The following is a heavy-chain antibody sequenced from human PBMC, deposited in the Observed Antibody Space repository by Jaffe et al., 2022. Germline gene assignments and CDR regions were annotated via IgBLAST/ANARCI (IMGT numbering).Heavy chain of an antibody. CDR1: GFTFSSYG. V-gene: IGHV3-30*02. D-gene: IGHD6-19*01. Sequence: QVQLVESGGGVVQPGGSLRLSCAASGFTFSSYGMHWVRQAPGKGLEWVAFIRYDGSNKYYADSVKGRFTISRDNSKNTLYLQMNSLRAEDTAVYYCAKDKIIAVAVSYYYYMDVWGKGTTVTVSS. CDR3: AKDKIIAVAVSYYYYMDV. CDR2: IRYDGSNK. J-gene: IGHJ6*03.